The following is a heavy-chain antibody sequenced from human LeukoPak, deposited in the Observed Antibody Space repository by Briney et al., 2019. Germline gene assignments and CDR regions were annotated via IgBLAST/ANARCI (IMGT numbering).Heavy chain of an antibody. J-gene: IGHJ4*02. CDR3: ARERGYNYGYSDY. Sequence: GGSLRLSCAASGFTFSSYSMSWVRQAPGKGLEWVSYISSSSTTIYYADSVKGRFTISRDNAKNSLYLQMNSLRDEDTAVYYCARERGYNYGYSDYWGQGTLVTVSS. CDR2: ISSSSTTI. V-gene: IGHV3-48*02. CDR1: GFTFSSYS. D-gene: IGHD5-18*01.